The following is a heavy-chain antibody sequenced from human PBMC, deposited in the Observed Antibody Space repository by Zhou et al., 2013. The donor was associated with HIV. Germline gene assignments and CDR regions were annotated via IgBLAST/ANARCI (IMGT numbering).Heavy chain of an antibody. CDR2: ISTDNGNT. D-gene: IGHD2-2*01. Sequence: QVQLVQSGAEVKKPGASVKVSCKASGYTLTSYGITWVRQAPGQGLEWMGWISTDNGNTQYAQKFQGRVTMTTDTSTSTAYMELRSLRFDDTAVYYCARRHCSSSTCYVWWFDPGAREPWSPSPQ. V-gene: IGHV1-18*01. J-gene: IGHJ5*02. CDR3: ARRHCSSSTCYVWWFDP. CDR1: GYTLTSYG.